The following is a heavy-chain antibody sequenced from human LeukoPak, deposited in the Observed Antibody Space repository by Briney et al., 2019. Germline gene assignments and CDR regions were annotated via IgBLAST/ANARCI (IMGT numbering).Heavy chain of an antibody. CDR3: ARDTRKTYYDFWSGYEKGAFDI. J-gene: IGHJ3*02. V-gene: IGHV1-2*02. D-gene: IGHD3-3*01. CDR1: GYTFTSYG. Sequence: ASVKVSCKASGYTFTSYGISWVRQAPGQGLEWMGWINPNSGGTNYAQKFQGRVTMTRDTSISTAYMELSRLRSDDTAVYYCARDTRKTYYDFWSGYEKGAFDIWGQGTMVTVSS. CDR2: INPNSGGT.